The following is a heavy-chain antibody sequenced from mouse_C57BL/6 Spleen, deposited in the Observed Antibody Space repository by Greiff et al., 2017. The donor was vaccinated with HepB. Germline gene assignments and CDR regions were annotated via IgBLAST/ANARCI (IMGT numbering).Heavy chain of an antibody. J-gene: IGHJ4*01. CDR1: GYTFTSYW. D-gene: IGHD2-4*01. Sequence: QVHVKQPGPELVRPGSSVKLSCKASGYTFTSYWMHWVKQRPIQGLEWIGNIDPSDSETHYNQKFKDKATLTVDKSSSTAYMQHSSLTSEDSAVYYCARGGYDYDEALDYWGQGSAVTVSS. CDR2: IDPSDSET. V-gene: IGHV1-52*01. CDR3: ARGGYDYDEALDY.